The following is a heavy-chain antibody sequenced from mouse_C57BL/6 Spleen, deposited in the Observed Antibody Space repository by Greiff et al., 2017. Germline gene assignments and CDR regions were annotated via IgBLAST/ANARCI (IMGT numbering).Heavy chain of an antibody. J-gene: IGHJ1*03. CDR3: ARGGNYYWYFDV. V-gene: IGHV1-54*01. Sequence: QVHVKQSGAELVRPGTSVKVSCKASGYAFTNYLIEWVKQRPGQGLEWIGVINPGSGGTNYNEKFKGKATLTADKSSSTAYMQLSSLTSEDSAVDCCARGGNYYWYFDVWGTGTTVTVSS. D-gene: IGHD2-1*01. CDR2: INPGSGGT. CDR1: GYAFTNYL.